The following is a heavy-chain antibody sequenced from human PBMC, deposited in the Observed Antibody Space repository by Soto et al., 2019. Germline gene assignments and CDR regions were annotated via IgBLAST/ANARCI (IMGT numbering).Heavy chain of an antibody. D-gene: IGHD3-22*01. CDR3: ARSYYYDSSGYPRGFDP. V-gene: IGHV4-31*11. CDR1: GGSISSGGYY. CDR2: IYYSGST. J-gene: IGHJ5*02. Sequence: SETLSLTCAVSGGSISSGGYYWGWIRQHPGKGLEWIGYIYYSGSTYYNPSLKSRVTISVDTSKNHFSLKLSSVTAADTAVYYCARSYYYDSSGYPRGFDPWGQGTLVTVSS.